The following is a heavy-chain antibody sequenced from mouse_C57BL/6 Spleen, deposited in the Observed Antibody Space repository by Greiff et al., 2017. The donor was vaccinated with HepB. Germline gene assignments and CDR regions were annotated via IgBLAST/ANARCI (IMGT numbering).Heavy chain of an antibody. Sequence: VQLQQPGAELVKPGASVKMSCKASGYTFTSYWITWVKQRPGQGLEWIGDIYPGSGSTNYNEKFKSKATLTVDTSSSTAYMQLSSLTSEDSAVYYCARGGFYYGSSSYWYFDVWGTGTTVTVSS. V-gene: IGHV1-55*01. CDR1: GYTFTSYW. J-gene: IGHJ1*03. CDR2: IYPGSGST. D-gene: IGHD1-1*01. CDR3: ARGGFYYGSSSYWYFDV.